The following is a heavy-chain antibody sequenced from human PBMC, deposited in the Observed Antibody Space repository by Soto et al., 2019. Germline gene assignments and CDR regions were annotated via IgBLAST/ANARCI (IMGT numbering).Heavy chain of an antibody. V-gene: IGHV1-69*13. D-gene: IGHD1-1*01. CDR1: GGTFSSYG. J-gene: IGHJ5*02. Sequence: SVKVSCKASGGTFSSYGVSWVRQAPGHGLEWMGGIIPFFGTTNYAQKFQGRLTITADESTSTAYMELNRLIPADTAVYFCARAAQTRYGWNDLGNWFDPWGQGTLVTVSS. CDR3: ARAAQTRYGWNDLGNWFDP. CDR2: IIPFFGTT.